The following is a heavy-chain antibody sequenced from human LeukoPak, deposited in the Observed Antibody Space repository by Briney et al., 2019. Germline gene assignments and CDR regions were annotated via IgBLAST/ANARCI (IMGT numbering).Heavy chain of an antibody. D-gene: IGHD2-15*01. CDR3: ARAFRCSGGRCYADY. Sequence: GESLKISCKGSGYIFTNYWIGWVRQMPGKGLEWMGIIYPGDSDTRYSPSFQGQVTISADKSISTAYLQWSSLKASDTALYYCARAFRCSGGRCYADYWGQGTQVTVSS. CDR1: GYIFTNYW. J-gene: IGHJ4*02. CDR2: IYPGDSDT. V-gene: IGHV5-51*01.